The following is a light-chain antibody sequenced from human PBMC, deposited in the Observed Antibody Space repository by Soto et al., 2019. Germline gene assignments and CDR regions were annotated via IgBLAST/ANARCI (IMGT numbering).Light chain of an antibody. CDR1: HSVSSAY. Sequence: VLTQSPGTLSLSPGEIATLSCRASHSVSSAYLAWYQQKPGQAPRLLIYGASSRATGIPDRFSGSGSGTDVTLTISRLEPEDVAVYYCQQYGSSPLTFGQGTKVEIK. J-gene: IGKJ1*01. V-gene: IGKV3-20*01. CDR3: QQYGSSPLT. CDR2: GAS.